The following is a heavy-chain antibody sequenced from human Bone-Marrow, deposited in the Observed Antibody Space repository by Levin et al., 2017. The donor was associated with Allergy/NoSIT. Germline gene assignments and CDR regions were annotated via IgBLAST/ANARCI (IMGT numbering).Heavy chain of an antibody. CDR3: ARRAPNRIGTTGNWFDP. CDR1: GYSFTSSW. D-gene: IGHD1-7*01. CDR2: IYLGDSDS. V-gene: IGHV5-51*01. Sequence: LGESLKISCKGSGYSFTSSWIGWVRQLPEKGLEWMGSIYLGDSDSRYSPSFQGQVSISADKSSSTAYLQWSSLEASDTAMYYCARRAPNRIGTTGNWFDPWGQGILVTVSS. J-gene: IGHJ5*02.